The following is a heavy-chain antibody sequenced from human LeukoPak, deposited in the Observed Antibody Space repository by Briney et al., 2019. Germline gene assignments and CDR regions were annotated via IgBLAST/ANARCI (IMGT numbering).Heavy chain of an antibody. Sequence: GGSLRLSCAASGFTVSSNYMSWVRQAPGKGLEWVSVIYSGGSTYYADSVKGRFTISRDNSKNTLYLQMNSLRAEDTAVYYCARGFTMVRGVIIKGPWYYFDYWGQGTLVTVSS. CDR3: ARGFTMVRGVIIKGPWYYFDY. D-gene: IGHD3-10*01. CDR2: IYSGGST. CDR1: GFTVSSNY. V-gene: IGHV3-53*01. J-gene: IGHJ4*02.